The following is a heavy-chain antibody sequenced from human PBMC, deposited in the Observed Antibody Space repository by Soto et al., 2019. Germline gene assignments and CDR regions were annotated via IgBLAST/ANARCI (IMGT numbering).Heavy chain of an antibody. J-gene: IGHJ4*02. D-gene: IGHD5-12*01. CDR3: VVVAREYSGYADY. Sequence: PSETLSLTCTVSGGSISSSSYYWGWIRQPPGKGLEWIGSIYYSGSTYYNPSLKSRVTISVDTSKNQFSLKLSSVTAADTAVYYCVVVAREYSGYADYWGQGTLVTVSS. V-gene: IGHV4-39*01. CDR1: GGSISSSSYY. CDR2: IYYSGST.